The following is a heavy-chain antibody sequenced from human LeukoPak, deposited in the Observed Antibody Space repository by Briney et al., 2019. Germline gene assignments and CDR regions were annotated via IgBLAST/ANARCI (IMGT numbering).Heavy chain of an antibody. J-gene: IGHJ6*02. D-gene: IGHD3-10*01. CDR2: ISYDGSNK. CDR3: ARVSQLWFGELFFHYYGMDV. V-gene: IGHV3-30*04. CDR1: GFTFSSYA. Sequence: PGGSLRLSCAASGFTFSSYAMHWVHQAPGKGLEWVAVISYDGSNKYYADSVKGRFTISRDNSKNTLYLQMNSLRAEDTAVYYCARVSQLWFGELFFHYYGMDVWGQGTTVTVSS.